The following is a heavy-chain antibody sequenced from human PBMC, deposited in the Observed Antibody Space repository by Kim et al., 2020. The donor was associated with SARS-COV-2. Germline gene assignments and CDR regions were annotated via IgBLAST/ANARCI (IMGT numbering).Heavy chain of an antibody. V-gene: IGHV3-30*02. D-gene: IGHD3-10*01. J-gene: IGHJ4*02. CDR3: AKDRWVTMVRGVISAFDY. Sequence: TGRFTISRDNSKNPLYLQMNSLRAEDTAVYYCAKDRWVTMVRGVISAFDYWGQGTLVTVSS.